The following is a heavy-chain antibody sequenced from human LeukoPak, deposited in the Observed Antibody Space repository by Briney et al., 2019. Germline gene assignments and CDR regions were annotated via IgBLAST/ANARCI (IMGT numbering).Heavy chain of an antibody. CDR2: ISYDGSNK. D-gene: IGHD3-16*02. V-gene: IGHV3-30-3*01. CDR3: ARDRSGHWYFDL. CDR1: GFTFSSYA. J-gene: IGHJ2*01. Sequence: PRGSLRLSCAASGFTFSSYAMHWVRQAPGKGLEWVAVISYDGSNKYYADSVKGRFTISRDNSENTLYLQMNSLRAEDTAVYYCARDRSGHWYFDLWGRGTLVTVSS.